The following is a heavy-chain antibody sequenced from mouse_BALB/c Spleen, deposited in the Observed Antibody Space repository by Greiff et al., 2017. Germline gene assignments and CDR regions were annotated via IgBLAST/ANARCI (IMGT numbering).Heavy chain of an antibody. CDR1: GYTFTSYW. CDR3: ARYCDYAFAD. Sequence: VQLKQPGAELVKPGASVKLSCKASGYTFTSYWMHWVKQRPGQGLEWIGEINPSNGRTNYNEKFKSKATLTVDKSSSTAYMQLSSLTSEDSAVYYCARYCDYAFADWGQGTLVTVSA. V-gene: IGHV1S81*02. D-gene: IGHD2-4*01. J-gene: IGHJ3*01. CDR2: INPSNGRT.